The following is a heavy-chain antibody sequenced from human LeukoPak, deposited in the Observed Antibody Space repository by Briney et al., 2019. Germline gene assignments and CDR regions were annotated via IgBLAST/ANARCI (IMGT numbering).Heavy chain of an antibody. CDR2: INSDGSST. CDR3: ARGEYGSGSYHIDY. CDR1: GFTFSSYW. J-gene: IGHJ4*02. D-gene: IGHD3-10*01. V-gene: IGHV3-74*01. Sequence: GGSPRLSCAASGFTFSSYWMHWVRQAPGKGLVWVSRINSDGSSTSYADSVKGRFTISRDNAKNTLYLQMNSLRAEDTAVYYCARGEYGSGSYHIDYWGQGTLVTVSS.